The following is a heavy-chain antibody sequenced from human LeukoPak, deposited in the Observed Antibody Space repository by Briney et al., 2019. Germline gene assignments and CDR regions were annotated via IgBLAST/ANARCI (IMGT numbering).Heavy chain of an antibody. J-gene: IGHJ4*02. V-gene: IGHV3-30*04. D-gene: IGHD6-19*01. CDR3: ARDIGGSGWSHYDY. CDR2: ISYDGSNK. Sequence: PGRSLRLSCAASGFTFSSYAMHWVRQAPGKGLEWVAVISYDGSNKYYADSVKGRFTISRDNSMNTLYLQMNSLRAEDTAVYYCARDIGGSGWSHYDYWGQGTLVTVSS. CDR1: GFTFSSYA.